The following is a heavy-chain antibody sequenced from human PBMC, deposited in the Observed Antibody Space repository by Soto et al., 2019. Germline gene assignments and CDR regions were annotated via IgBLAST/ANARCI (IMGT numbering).Heavy chain of an antibody. J-gene: IGHJ3*02. Sequence: GGSLRLSCAASGFTFSSYSMNWVRQAPGKGLEWVSYISSSSSTIYYADSVKGRFTISRDNAKNSLYLQMNSLRDEDTAVYYGARGWEPDMVRGVMRDDAFDIWGQGTMVTVSS. CDR1: GFTFSSYS. CDR3: ARGWEPDMVRGVMRDDAFDI. V-gene: IGHV3-48*02. CDR2: ISSSSSTI. D-gene: IGHD3-10*01.